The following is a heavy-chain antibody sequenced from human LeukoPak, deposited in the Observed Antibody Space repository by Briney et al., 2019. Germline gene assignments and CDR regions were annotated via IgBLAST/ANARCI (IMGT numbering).Heavy chain of an antibody. CDR2: SNPSGDST. D-gene: IGHD1-1*01. CDR3: ARWTTTFLDY. V-gene: IGHV1-46*01. Sequence: CXXXGXXFTNXXXXWVXXAPXHXXXXLGISNPSGDSTNYAQKFQGRVTMTRDTSTSTVYMDLSSLRSEDTAVYYCARWTTTFLDYWGQGTLVTVSS. CDR1: GXXFTNXX. J-gene: IGHJ4*02.